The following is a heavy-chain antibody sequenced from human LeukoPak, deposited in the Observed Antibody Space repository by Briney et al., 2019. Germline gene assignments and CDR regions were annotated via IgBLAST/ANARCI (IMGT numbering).Heavy chain of an antibody. V-gene: IGHV1-46*01. CDR3: ARGLMTGTSRACFES. CDR2: ITPNDGNA. CDR1: GYTLSDQY. D-gene: IGHD1-7*01. J-gene: IGHJ4*02. Sequence: ASVKVSCKASGYTLSDQYILWVRKAPGQGLEWTGTITPNDGNAGYPQNFQGRVTLTTDMSTGTVYMELSSLRSEDTAVYYCARGLMTGTSRACFESWGQGTLVTVAS.